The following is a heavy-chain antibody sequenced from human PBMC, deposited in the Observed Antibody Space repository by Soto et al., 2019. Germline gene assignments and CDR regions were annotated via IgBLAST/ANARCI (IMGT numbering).Heavy chain of an antibody. V-gene: IGHV4-34*01. CDR3: ARGVAARSLYYYGMDV. CDR2: INHSGST. D-gene: IGHD6-6*01. Sequence: PSLTCAVYGGSFSGYYWSWIRQPPGKGLEWIGEINHSGSTNYNPSLKSRVTISVDTSKNQFSLKLSSVTAADTAVYYCARGVAARSLYYYGMDVWGQGTTVTVSS. CDR1: GGSFSGYY. J-gene: IGHJ6*02.